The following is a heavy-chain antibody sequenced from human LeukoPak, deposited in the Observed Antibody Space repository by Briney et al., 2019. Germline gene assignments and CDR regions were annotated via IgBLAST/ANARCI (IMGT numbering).Heavy chain of an antibody. D-gene: IGHD3-3*01. J-gene: IGHJ4*02. V-gene: IGHV4-59*11. Sequence: SETLSLTCTVSGGSMSSHYWSWIRQPPGKGLEWIGYIYYSGSTNYNPSLKSRIAISVDTSKHQFSLKLSSVTAADTAVYYCARIYPFWSGPYSTSYYFDNWSQGTLVAVSS. CDR1: GGSMSSHY. CDR2: IYYSGST. CDR3: ARIYPFWSGPYSTSYYFDN.